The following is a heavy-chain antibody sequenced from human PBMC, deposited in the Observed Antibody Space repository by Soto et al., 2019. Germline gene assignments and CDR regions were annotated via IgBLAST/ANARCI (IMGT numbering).Heavy chain of an antibody. Sequence: SETLSLTCTVSGGSISSYYWSWIRQPPGKGLEWIGYIYYSGITDYNPSLRSRVTISVDTSKSQFSLKLSSVTAADTAVYYCARGGGVYYFDYWGQGTLVTVSS. J-gene: IGHJ4*02. CDR2: IYYSGIT. D-gene: IGHD2-8*02. CDR1: GGSISSYY. V-gene: IGHV4-59*01. CDR3: ARGGGVYYFDY.